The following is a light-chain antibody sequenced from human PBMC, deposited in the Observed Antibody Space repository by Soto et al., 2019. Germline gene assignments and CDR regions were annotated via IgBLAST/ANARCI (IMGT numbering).Light chain of an antibody. CDR2: EVS. CDR1: SSDVGKYNY. J-gene: IGLJ1*01. Sequence: QSVLTQPASVSGSPGQSITISCTGTSSDVGKYNYVSWYQHHPGKAPKLIIYEVSNRPSGVSNRFTGSKSGNTASLTISGLQAEDEADYYCSSYTSSSTLFVFGTGTKVTIL. CDR3: SSYTSSSTLFV. V-gene: IGLV2-14*01.